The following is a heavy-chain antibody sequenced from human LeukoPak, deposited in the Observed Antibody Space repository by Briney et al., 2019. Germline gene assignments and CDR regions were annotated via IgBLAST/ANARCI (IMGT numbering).Heavy chain of an antibody. D-gene: IGHD6-19*01. CDR1: GYIFTNYW. J-gene: IGHJ4*02. CDR3: ARRDSSGWYRFFDY. Sequence: GESLRISCKGSGYIFTNYWIGWVRQMPGKGQEWMGTIYPDDSDTRYSPSFQGQVTISADKSISTAYLQWSSLKASDTAMYYCARRDSSGWYRFFDYWGQGTLVTVSS. CDR2: IYPDDSDT. V-gene: IGHV5-51*01.